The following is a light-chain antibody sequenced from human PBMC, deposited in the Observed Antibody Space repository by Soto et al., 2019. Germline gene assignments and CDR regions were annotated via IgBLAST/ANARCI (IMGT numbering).Light chain of an antibody. CDR2: EVT. Sequence: QSVLTQPASVSGSPGQSITISCTGTNSDVGAFNYVSWYQQHPGKAPKLLIYEVTNRPSGVSNRFSGSKSGNTASLTISGLQAEDEADYYCSSFTRSSTLVFGGGTQLTVL. J-gene: IGLJ2*01. CDR1: NSDVGAFNY. V-gene: IGLV2-14*01. CDR3: SSFTRSSTLV.